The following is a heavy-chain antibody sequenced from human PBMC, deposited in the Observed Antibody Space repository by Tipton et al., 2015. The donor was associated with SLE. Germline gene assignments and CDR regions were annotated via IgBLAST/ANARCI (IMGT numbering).Heavy chain of an antibody. J-gene: IGHJ4*02. CDR3: AREIKENGLDY. V-gene: IGHV3-33*01. CDR2: IWYDGSND. Sequence: SLRLSCAASGFTFSSYAMHWVRQAPGKGLEWVAVIWYDGSNDHYVDSVKGRFAISRDNSKNALFLQMNSLRAEDTAIYYCAREIKENGLDYWGQGPLVTVSS. D-gene: IGHD2-8*01. CDR1: GFTFSSYA.